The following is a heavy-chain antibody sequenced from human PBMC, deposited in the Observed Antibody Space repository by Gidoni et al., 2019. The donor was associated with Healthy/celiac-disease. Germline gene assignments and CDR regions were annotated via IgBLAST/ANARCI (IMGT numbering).Heavy chain of an antibody. D-gene: IGHD2-8*01. Sequence: EVQLVQSGAEVKKPVESLKISCKGSGYSFTSYWIGWVRQMPGKGLEWMGIIYPGDSDTRYSPSFQGQVTISADKSISTAYLQWSSLKASDTAMYYCARKEDCTNGVCYTSGGFDYWGQGTLVTVSS. CDR2: IYPGDSDT. CDR3: ARKEDCTNGVCYTSGGFDY. CDR1: GYSFTSYW. V-gene: IGHV5-51*01. J-gene: IGHJ4*02.